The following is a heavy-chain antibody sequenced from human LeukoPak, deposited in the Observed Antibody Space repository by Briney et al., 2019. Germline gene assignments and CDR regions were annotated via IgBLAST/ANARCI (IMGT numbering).Heavy chain of an antibody. CDR2: ITDDGSST. J-gene: IGHJ3*02. CDR1: GFTFSGYW. Sequence: PGGSLRLSCAASGFTFSGYWMHWVRQAPGKGLVWVSHITDDGSSTTYADSVKGRFTISRDNAKNVLYLQMNSLRAEDTAVYYCARGGVPGAFDIWGQGTMVTVSS. V-gene: IGHV3-74*01. D-gene: IGHD3-16*01. CDR3: ARGGVPGAFDI.